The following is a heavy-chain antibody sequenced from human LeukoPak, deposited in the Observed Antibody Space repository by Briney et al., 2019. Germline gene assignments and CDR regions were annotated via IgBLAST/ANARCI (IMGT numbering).Heavy chain of an antibody. J-gene: IGHJ4*02. V-gene: IGHV3-23*01. Sequence: GGSLRLSCAASGFTFSSYWMSWVRQAPGKGLEWVSAISGSGGSTYYADSVKGRFTISRDNSKNTLYLQMNSLTVEDTAVYYCARGWGNIRTTGSSFDNWGQGTLVTVSS. CDR2: ISGSGGST. CDR1: GFTFSSYW. D-gene: IGHD7-27*01. CDR3: ARGWGNIRTTGSSFDN.